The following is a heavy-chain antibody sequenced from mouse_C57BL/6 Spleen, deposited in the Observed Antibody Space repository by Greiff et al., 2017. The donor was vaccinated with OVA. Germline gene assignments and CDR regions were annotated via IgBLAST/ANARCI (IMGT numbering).Heavy chain of an antibody. Sequence: DVMLVESGGGLVKPGGSLKLSCAASGFTFSSYTMSWVRQTPEQRLEWVATISGGGGNTYYPDSVKGRFTISRDNAKNTLYLKMSSRRSEDTALYDGARQNDGYPAWFAYWGQGTLVTVSA. J-gene: IGHJ3*01. CDR1: GFTFSSYT. CDR2: ISGGGGNT. V-gene: IGHV5-9*01. CDR3: ARQNDGYPAWFAY. D-gene: IGHD2-3*01.